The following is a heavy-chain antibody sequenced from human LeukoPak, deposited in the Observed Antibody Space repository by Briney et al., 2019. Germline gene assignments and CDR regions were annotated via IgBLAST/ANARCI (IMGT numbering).Heavy chain of an antibody. Sequence: ASVNVSCKASGYTFTGYYIHWVRQAPGQGLEWMGWINPNSGGTNYAQKFQGRVTMTRDTSISTAYMELSRLRSDDTAVYYCARDRLSGDSDAFDIWGQGTMVTVSS. V-gene: IGHV1-2*02. CDR3: ARDRLSGDSDAFDI. CDR1: GYTFTGYY. J-gene: IGHJ3*02. D-gene: IGHD4-17*01. CDR2: INPNSGGT.